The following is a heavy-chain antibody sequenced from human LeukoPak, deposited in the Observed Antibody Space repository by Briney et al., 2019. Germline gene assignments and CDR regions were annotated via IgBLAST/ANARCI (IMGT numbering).Heavy chain of an antibody. J-gene: IGHJ4*02. CDR1: GGSFSDYY. V-gene: IGHV4-34*01. Sequence: ASETLSLTCAVYGGSFSDYYWSWIRQPPGKGLEWIGEINHRRSTKYNPSLKSRVTISADTSENQFSLRLSSVTAADTAVYYCARASYSYDISGWVPFDYWGQGTLVTVSS. CDR3: ARASYSYDISGWVPFDY. CDR2: INHRRST. D-gene: IGHD3-22*01.